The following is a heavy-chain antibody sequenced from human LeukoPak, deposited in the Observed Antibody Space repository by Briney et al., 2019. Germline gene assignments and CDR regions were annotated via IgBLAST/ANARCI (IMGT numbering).Heavy chain of an antibody. J-gene: IGHJ4*02. D-gene: IGHD2-15*01. CDR3: ARAHCSGGSCYSGSFDY. CDR1: GGSISSSSYY. CDR2: IYYSGST. Sequence: PSETLSLTCTVSGGSISSSSYYWGWIRQHPGKGLEWIGYIYYSGSTYYNPSLKSRVTISVDTSKNQFSLKLSSVTAADTAVYYCARAHCSGGSCYSGSFDYWGQGTLVTVSS. V-gene: IGHV4-31*03.